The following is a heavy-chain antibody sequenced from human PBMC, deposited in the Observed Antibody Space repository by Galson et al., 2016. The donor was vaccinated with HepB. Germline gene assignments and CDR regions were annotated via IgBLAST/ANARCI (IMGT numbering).Heavy chain of an antibody. D-gene: IGHD3-10*01. CDR2: VKSDGTST. CDR1: GFTFSSYD. CDR3: TSDYYGSLEY. Sequence: SLRLSCAASGFTFSSYDMHWVRQAPGKGLVWVSRVKSDGTSTTYADSVQGRFSTSRDKAKNTVYLQMNSLRAEDTAVYYCTSDYYGSLEYWGQGTLVTVSS. J-gene: IGHJ4*02. V-gene: IGHV3-74*01.